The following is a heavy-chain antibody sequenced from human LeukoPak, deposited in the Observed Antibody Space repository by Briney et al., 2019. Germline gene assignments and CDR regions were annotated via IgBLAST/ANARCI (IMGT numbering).Heavy chain of an antibody. CDR1: GYSISSGYY. CDR3: ARVSAAWFGELLRPADFDY. V-gene: IGHV4-38-2*01. CDR2: IYHSGST. D-gene: IGHD3-10*01. J-gene: IGHJ4*02. Sequence: PSETLSLTCAVSGYSISSGYYWGWIRQPPGKGLEWIGSIYHSGSTYYNPSLKSRVTISVDTSKNQFSLKLSPVTAADTAVYYCARVSAAWFGELLRPADFDYWGQGTLVTVSS.